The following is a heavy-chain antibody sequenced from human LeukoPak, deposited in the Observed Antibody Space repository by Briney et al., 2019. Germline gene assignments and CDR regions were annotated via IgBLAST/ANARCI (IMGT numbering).Heavy chain of an antibody. CDR1: GFTFSSYS. Sequence: PGGSLRLSCAASGFTFSSYSMNWVRQAPGKGLEWVSSISSSSSYIYYADSVKGRFTISRDNAKNSLYLQMNSLGAEDTALYYCAKEAAVGFLYYFDYWGQGTLVTVSS. J-gene: IGHJ4*02. V-gene: IGHV3-21*04. D-gene: IGHD6-13*01. CDR3: AKEAAVGFLYYFDY. CDR2: ISSSSSYI.